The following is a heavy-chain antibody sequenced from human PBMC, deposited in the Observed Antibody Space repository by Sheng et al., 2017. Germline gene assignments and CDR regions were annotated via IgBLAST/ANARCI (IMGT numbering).Heavy chain of an antibody. CDR3: ARRWDGGQLAPFDY. Sequence: QVQLQESGPGLVEPSGTLSLTCTVSGGYVTDHYWSWIRQPPGKGLEWIAYTHYRGATSCNPSLKSRVTISVDTSKNQFSLRLSSVDTADTAVYFCARRWDGGQLAPFDYWGQGIWSPSPQ. CDR2: THYRGAT. CDR1: GGYVTDHY. J-gene: IGHJ4*02. D-gene: IGHD6-6*01. V-gene: IGHV4-59*02.